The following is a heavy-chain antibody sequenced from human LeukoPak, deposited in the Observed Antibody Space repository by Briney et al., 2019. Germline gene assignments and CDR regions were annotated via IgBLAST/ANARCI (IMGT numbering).Heavy chain of an antibody. CDR3: ARYWGVQLWPHWYFDL. V-gene: IGHV4-59*01. J-gene: IGHJ2*01. D-gene: IGHD5-18*01. CDR2: IYYSGST. Sequence: PSETLSLTCTVSGGSISSYYWSWFRQTPGKGPGGIGYIYYSGSTKYNPSLKSRVTISVDRSKNQFSLKLNSATAADTAVYYCARYWGVQLWPHWYFDLWGRGSLVTVSS. CDR1: GGSISSYY.